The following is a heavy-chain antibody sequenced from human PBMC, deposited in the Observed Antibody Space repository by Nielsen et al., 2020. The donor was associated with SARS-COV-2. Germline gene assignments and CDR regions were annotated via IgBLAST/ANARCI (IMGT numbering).Heavy chain of an antibody. CDR1: GGSISSGDYY. CDR2: IYYSGST. V-gene: IGHV4-30-4*02. J-gene: IGHJ5*02. Sequence: SETLSLTCTVSGGSISSGDYYWSWIRQPPGKGLEWIGYIYYSGSTYYNPSLKSRVTISVDTSKNQFSLKLSSVTAADTAVYYCARIAPITIFGVVSWFDPWGQGTLVTVSS. CDR3: ARIAPITIFGVVSWFDP. D-gene: IGHD3-3*01.